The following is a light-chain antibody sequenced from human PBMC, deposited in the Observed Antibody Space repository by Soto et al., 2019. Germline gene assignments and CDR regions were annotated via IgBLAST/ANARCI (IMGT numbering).Light chain of an antibody. CDR3: QQRSNWPPYT. Sequence: EIVLTQSPATLSLSPGERATLSCRASQSVSSYLAGYQQKPGQAPRLLIYDASNRATGIPARFSGSGYGSDFTLPINSLEPEDLAVYYCQQRSNWPPYTFGPGTKLEIK. V-gene: IGKV3-11*01. CDR2: DAS. J-gene: IGKJ2*01. CDR1: QSVSSY.